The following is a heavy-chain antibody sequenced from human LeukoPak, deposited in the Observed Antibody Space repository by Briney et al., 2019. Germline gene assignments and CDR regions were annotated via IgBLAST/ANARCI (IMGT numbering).Heavy chain of an antibody. CDR3: ARGKEQLGP. D-gene: IGHD6-13*01. CDR2: ISSSSSYI. V-gene: IGHV3-21*01. J-gene: IGHJ5*02. CDR1: GFTFSSYS. Sequence: GALRLSCAASGFTFSSYSMNWVRQAPGKGLEWVSSISSSSSYIYYADSVKGRFTISRDNAKNSLYPQMNSLRAEDTAVYYCARGKEQLGPWGQGTLVTVSS.